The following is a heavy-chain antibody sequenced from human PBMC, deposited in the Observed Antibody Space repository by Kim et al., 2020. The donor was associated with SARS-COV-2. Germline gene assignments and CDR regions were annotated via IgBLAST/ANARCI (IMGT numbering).Heavy chain of an antibody. Sequence: GGSLRLSCAASGFTFSDYYMSWIRQAPGKGLEWVSYISSSGSTIYYADSVKGRFTISRDNAKNSLYLQMNSLRAEDTAVYYCAREAPIAGDYYYYYGMDVWGQGTTVTVSS. CDR3: AREAPIAGDYYYYYGMDV. J-gene: IGHJ6*02. V-gene: IGHV3-11*01. CDR2: ISSSGSTI. D-gene: IGHD6-13*01. CDR1: GFTFSDYY.